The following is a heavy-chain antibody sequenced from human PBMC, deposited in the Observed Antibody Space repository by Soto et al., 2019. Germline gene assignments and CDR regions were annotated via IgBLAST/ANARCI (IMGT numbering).Heavy chain of an antibody. CDR2: IKSKTDGGTT. J-gene: IGHJ6*02. V-gene: IGHV3-15*07. Sequence: PGGSLRLSCAASGFTFSNAWMNWVRQAPGKGLEWVGRIKSKTDGGTTGYAAPVKGRFTISRDDSKNTLYLQMNSLKTEDTAVYYCTTDRLTTVVTPYYYYGMDVWGQGTTVTVSS. CDR3: TTDRLTTVVTPYYYYGMDV. CDR1: GFTFSNAW. D-gene: IGHD4-17*01.